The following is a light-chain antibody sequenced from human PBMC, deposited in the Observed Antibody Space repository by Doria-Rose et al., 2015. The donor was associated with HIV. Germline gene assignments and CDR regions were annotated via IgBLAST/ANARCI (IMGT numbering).Light chain of an antibody. CDR1: QRVKSSY. J-gene: IGKJ5*01. V-gene: IGKV3-20*01. CDR3: QQYGTSRGT. CDR2: DAS. Sequence: EIVMTQSPGTLSLSPGERATLSCRASQRVKSSYLAWYQQKHGQAPRLLIYDASTRATGIPDRFSGSGSGTDFTLTISRLEPEDVAVYYWQQYGTSRGTFGQGTRLEIK.